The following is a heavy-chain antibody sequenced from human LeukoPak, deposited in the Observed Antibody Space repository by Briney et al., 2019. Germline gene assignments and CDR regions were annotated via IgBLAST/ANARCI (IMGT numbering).Heavy chain of an antibody. CDR1: GFTFSSYS. V-gene: IGHV3-21*01. J-gene: IGHJ4*02. CDR2: ISTSGSYI. Sequence: GGSLRLSCAASGFTFSSYSMNWVRQAPGKGLEWVSSISTSGSYIYYADSVKGRFTISRDNAKNSLYLQMNSLRAEDTAVYYCAREYCSGGSCYRIDSWGQGTLVTVSS. CDR3: AREYCSGGSCYRIDS. D-gene: IGHD2-15*01.